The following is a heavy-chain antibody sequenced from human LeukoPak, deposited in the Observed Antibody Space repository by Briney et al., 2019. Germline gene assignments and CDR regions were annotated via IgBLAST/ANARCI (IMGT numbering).Heavy chain of an antibody. CDR3: ARDRTIDYFDY. V-gene: IGHV4-59*01. CDR2: IYYSGST. J-gene: IGHJ4*02. D-gene: IGHD4/OR15-4a*01. Sequence: SETLSLTCTVSGGSISSYYWSWIRQPPGKGLEWIGYIYYSGSTNYNPSLKSRDTISVDTSKNQFSLKLSSVTAADTAVYYCARDRTIDYFDYWGQGTLVTVSS. CDR1: GGSISSYY.